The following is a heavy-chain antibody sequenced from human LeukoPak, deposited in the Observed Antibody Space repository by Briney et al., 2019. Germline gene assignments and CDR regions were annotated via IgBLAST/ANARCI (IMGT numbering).Heavy chain of an antibody. CDR3: AKHGVLPTVSRASYYFDT. CDR1: GFIFSYYL. J-gene: IGHJ4*02. Sequence: GGSLRLSCAASGFIFSYYLMTWVRQAPGKGLEWVSCISGTGGRSAYANSVKGRFTISRDNSKNKLDLKLNSLRAEDRAVYSCAKHGVLPTVSRASYYFDTSGQGDLGTASS. V-gene: IGHV3-23*01. D-gene: IGHD3-3*01. CDR2: ISGTGGRS.